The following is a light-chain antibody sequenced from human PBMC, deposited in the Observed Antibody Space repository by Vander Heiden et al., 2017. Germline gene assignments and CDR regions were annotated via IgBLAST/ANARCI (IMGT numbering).Light chain of an antibody. J-gene: IGKJ2*01. V-gene: IGKV1-5*03. Sequence: DIQMTQSPSTLSASVGDRVTITCRASQSISSWLAWYQQKPGKAPKLLIYKASSLESGVPSRFSGGGPGTEFTLTISSLQPDDFATYYCQQYNSYPYTFGQGTKLEIK. CDR3: QQYNSYPYT. CDR2: KAS. CDR1: QSISSW.